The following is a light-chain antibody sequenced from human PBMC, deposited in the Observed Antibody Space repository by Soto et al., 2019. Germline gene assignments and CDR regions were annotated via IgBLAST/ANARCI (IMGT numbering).Light chain of an antibody. J-gene: IGKJ1*01. V-gene: IGKV1-5*03. Sequence: IQMTQSPSPLSASVGDRVNITFRASQSTSSYLAWYQQKPGKAPKLLIYQASSLENGVPSRFSGSGSGTEFSLTISSLQPDDFATYYSQQYSSHSTSGQGTKVAIK. CDR1: QSTSSY. CDR3: QQYSSHST. CDR2: QAS.